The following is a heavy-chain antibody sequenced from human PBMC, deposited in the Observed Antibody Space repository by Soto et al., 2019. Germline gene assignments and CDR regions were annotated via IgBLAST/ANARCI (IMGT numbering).Heavy chain of an antibody. CDR2: IYYSGST. CDR3: VRLIGDYHFDY. D-gene: IGHD4-17*01. Sequence: SETLSLTCTVSGGSISSYYWSWIRQPPGKGLEWIGYIYYSGSTNYNPSLKSRVTISVDTSKNQFSLKLSSVTAADTAVYYCVRLIGDYHFDYWGQGTLVTVSS. J-gene: IGHJ4*02. V-gene: IGHV4-59*08. CDR1: GGSISSYY.